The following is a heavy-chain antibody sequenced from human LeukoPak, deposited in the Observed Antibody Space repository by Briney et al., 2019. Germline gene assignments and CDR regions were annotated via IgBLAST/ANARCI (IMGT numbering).Heavy chain of an antibody. D-gene: IGHD2/OR15-2a*01. J-gene: IGHJ6*02. V-gene: IGHV3-23*01. Sequence: PGGSLRLSCAASGFTFSTYAMSWVRQAPGKGLEWVSVIGGSDGTTYYADSVKGRFTISRDNSKNTLYLQMNSLRAEDTAVYYCAKVFLYYNMDVWGQGTTVTVSS. CDR3: AKVFLYYNMDV. CDR1: GFTFSTYA. CDR2: IGGSDGTT.